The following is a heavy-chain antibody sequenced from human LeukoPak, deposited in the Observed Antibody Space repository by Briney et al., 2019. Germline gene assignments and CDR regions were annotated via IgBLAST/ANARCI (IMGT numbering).Heavy chain of an antibody. D-gene: IGHD3-9*01. CDR2: ISSSGSTI. CDR3: ARDYDILTGHYTLNAFDI. V-gene: IGHV3-48*01. J-gene: IGHJ3*02. Sequence: PGGSLRLSCAASGFTVSSNYMSWVRQAPGKGLEWVSYISSSGSTIYYADSVKGRFTISRDNAKNSLYLQMNSLRAEDTAVYYCARDYDILTGHYTLNAFDIWGQGTMVTVSS. CDR1: GFTVSSNY.